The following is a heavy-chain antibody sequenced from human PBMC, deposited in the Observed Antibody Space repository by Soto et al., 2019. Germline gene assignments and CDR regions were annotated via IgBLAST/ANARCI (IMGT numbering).Heavy chain of an antibody. CDR3: VRDSYGTY. CDR1: GFTVSDYY. J-gene: IGHJ4*02. Sequence: EVRLVETGGGLIQPGGSLRLSCAASGFTVSDYYMSWVRQAPGKRLEWVSLIYNDGSTFYTDSVKGRFTISRDDSKNTLYLQMNSLRAEDTAVYYCVRDSYGTYWGQGTLVTVSS. CDR2: IYNDGST. V-gene: IGHV3-53*02. D-gene: IGHD5-18*01.